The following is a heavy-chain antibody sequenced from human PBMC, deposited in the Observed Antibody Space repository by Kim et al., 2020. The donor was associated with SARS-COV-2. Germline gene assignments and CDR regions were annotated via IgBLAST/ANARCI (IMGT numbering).Heavy chain of an antibody. CDR3: ARGYSGYSGMDV. CDR1: GFTFSSYG. J-gene: IGHJ6*02. CDR2: IWYDGSNK. D-gene: IGHD5-12*01. Sequence: GGSLRLSCAASGFTFSSYGMHWVRQAPGKGREWVAVIWYDGSNKYYADAVKGRFTISRDNSKNTLYLQMNSLRAEDTAVYYCARGYSGYSGMDVWRQGTTVTVSS. V-gene: IGHV3-33*01.